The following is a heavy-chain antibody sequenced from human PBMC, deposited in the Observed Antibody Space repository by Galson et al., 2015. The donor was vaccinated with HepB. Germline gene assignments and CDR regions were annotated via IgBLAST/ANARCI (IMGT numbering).Heavy chain of an antibody. D-gene: IGHD3-10*01. CDR3: ARDNPYASGSNYNPLDY. Sequence: SVKVSCKASGYTFSSFAINWVRQAPGQGLEWMGWINTNTGNPTYAQGFRGRIVFSLDASVSTACLQISSLKTEDTAVYYCARDNPYASGSNYNPLDYWGQGTLVTVSS. J-gene: IGHJ4*02. V-gene: IGHV7-4-1*02. CDR1: GYTFSSFA. CDR2: INTNTGNP.